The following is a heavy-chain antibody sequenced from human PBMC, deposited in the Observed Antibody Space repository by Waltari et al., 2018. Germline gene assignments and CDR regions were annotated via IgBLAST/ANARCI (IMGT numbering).Heavy chain of an antibody. D-gene: IGHD2-2*01. V-gene: IGHV4-4*07. J-gene: IGHJ4*02. CDR2: IYTSGST. Sequence: QVQLQESGPGLVKPSETLSLTCTVSGGSISSYYWSWIRQPAGKGLEWIGRIYTSGSTNYNPSRKSRVTMSVDTSKNQFSLKLSSVTAADTAVYYCARDTVVPAAMVYFDYWGQGTLVTVSS. CDR1: GGSISSYY. CDR3: ARDTVVPAAMVYFDY.